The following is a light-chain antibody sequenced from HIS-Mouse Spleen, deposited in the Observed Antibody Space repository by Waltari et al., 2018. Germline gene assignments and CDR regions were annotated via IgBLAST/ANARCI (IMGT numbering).Light chain of an antibody. CDR1: NIGSKS. CDR2: DES. V-gene: IGLV3-21*03. J-gene: IGLJ2*01. CDR3: QVWDSSSDHVV. Sequence: SYVLTQPPSVSVAPGKTARITCGGNNIGSKSVHWYQQKPGQAPVLVVYDESDRPSGIPGRFPGSNAGNTATRTISRVEAGDEADYYCQVWDSSSDHVVFGGGTKLTVL.